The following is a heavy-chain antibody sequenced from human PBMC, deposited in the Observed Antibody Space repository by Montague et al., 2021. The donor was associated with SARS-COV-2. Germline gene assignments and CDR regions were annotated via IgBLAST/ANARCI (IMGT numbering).Heavy chain of an antibody. CDR2: IWYDGSNK. Sequence: LSLTCTVSGGSITSNYWSWIRQPPGKGLEWVAVIWYDGSNKYYADSVKGRFTISRDKSKNTLYLQMNSLRAEDTAVYYCARSKGVVINGVCDYWGQGTLVTVSS. D-gene: IGHD3-3*01. J-gene: IGHJ4*02. CDR1: GGSITSNY. CDR3: ARSKGVVINGVCDY. V-gene: IGHV3-33*08.